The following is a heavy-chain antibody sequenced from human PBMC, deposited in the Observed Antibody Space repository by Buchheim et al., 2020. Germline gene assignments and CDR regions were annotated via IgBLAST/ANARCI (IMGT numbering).Heavy chain of an antibody. CDR1: GFTFSSYS. J-gene: IGHJ4*02. Sequence: EVQLVESGGGLVKPGGSLRLSCAASGFTFSSYSMNWVRQAPGKGLEWVSFISSSSTYVYYADSVKGRFTISSDNAKNSLHLPMSSLRAEDTAVYYCARGLEYSSSSGYWGQGTL. CDR3: ARGLEYSSSSGY. V-gene: IGHV3-21*01. CDR2: ISSSSTYV. D-gene: IGHD6-6*01.